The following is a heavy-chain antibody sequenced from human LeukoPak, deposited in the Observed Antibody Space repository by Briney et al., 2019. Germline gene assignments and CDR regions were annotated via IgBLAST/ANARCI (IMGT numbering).Heavy chain of an antibody. CDR2: ISFDSYKT. J-gene: IGHJ5*01. CDR3: AKSHLSDTSGYFFLNWFDS. CDR1: GFTFNNYA. D-gene: IGHD3-22*01. V-gene: IGHV3-30-3*02. Sequence: GGSLRLSCAASGFTFNNYAVHWVRQAPGKGLEWVAVISFDSYKTYYAESLQGRFTISRDNSKNTLYLQLNSLTADDTAIYYCAKSHLSDTSGYFFLNWFDSWGQGTLVTVSS.